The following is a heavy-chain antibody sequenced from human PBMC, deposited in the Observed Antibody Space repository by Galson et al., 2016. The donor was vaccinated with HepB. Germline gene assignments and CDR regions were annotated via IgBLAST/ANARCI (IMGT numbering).Heavy chain of an antibody. CDR2: IYSAGDT. V-gene: IGHV3-53*01. Sequence: SLRLSCAASGFTVSDNYMSWVRQAPGKGLEWVSIIYSAGDTYYADSVKGRFTVSRDDSKNILYLQMNSLRPEDTAVYYCARDTDSGSRADWWGQGTLVTVPS. D-gene: IGHD6-25*01. CDR1: GFTVSDNY. J-gene: IGHJ4*02. CDR3: ARDTDSGSRADW.